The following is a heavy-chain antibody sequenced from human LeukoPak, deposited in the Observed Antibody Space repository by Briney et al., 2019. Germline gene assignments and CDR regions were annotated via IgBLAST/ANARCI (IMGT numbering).Heavy chain of an antibody. CDR1: GFTFSDYY. J-gene: IGHJ4*02. V-gene: IGHV3-11*04. CDR2: ISSSGSTI. CDR3: ARTHLITIFGVVPEYYFDY. Sequence: GGSLRLSCAASGFTFSDYYMSWIRQAPGKGLEWVSYISSSGSTIYYADSVKGRFTISRDNAKNSLYLQMNSLRAEDTAVYYCARTHLITIFGVVPEYYFDYWGQGTLVTVSS. D-gene: IGHD3-3*01.